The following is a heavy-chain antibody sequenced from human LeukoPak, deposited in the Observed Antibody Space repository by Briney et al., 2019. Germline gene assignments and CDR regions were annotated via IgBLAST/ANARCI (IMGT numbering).Heavy chain of an antibody. J-gene: IGHJ5*02. V-gene: IGHV3-30*03. CDR3: ARSPRFLEWLLYAWFDP. CDR2: ISYDGSNK. Sequence: GGSLRLSCAASGFTFSSYGMHWVRQAPGKGLEWVAVISYDGSNKYYADSVKGRFTISRDNSKNTLYLQMNSLRDEDTAVYYCARSPRFLEWLLYAWFDPWGQGTLVTVSS. D-gene: IGHD3-3*01. CDR1: GFTFSSYG.